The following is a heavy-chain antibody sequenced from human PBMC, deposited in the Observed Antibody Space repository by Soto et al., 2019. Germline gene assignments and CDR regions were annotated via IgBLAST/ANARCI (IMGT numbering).Heavy chain of an antibody. CDR2: MNPNSGNT. CDR3: ARGPYYYGSGSQRGYYYYGMDV. D-gene: IGHD3-10*01. Sequence: QVQLVQSGAEVKKPGASVKVSCKASGYTFTSYDINWVRQATGQGLEWMGWMNPNSGNTGYAQKFQGRVTMTRNTSISTAYMERSSLRSEDTAVYYCARGPYYYGSGSQRGYYYYGMDVWGQGTTVTVSS. CDR1: GYTFTSYD. V-gene: IGHV1-8*01. J-gene: IGHJ6*02.